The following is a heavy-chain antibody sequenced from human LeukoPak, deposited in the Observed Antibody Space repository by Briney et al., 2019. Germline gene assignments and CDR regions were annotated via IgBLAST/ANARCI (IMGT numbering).Heavy chain of an antibody. Sequence: GESLEISCKGSGYSFTSYWIGWVRQMPGKGLEWVGIIYPGDSDTTYSPSFQGQVTISADKSISTAYLQWSSLKASDTAMYYRARGITIFGVVYSFDPWGQGTLVTVSS. CDR1: GYSFTSYW. CDR3: ARGITIFGVVYSFDP. D-gene: IGHD3-3*01. V-gene: IGHV5-51*01. J-gene: IGHJ5*02. CDR2: IYPGDSDT.